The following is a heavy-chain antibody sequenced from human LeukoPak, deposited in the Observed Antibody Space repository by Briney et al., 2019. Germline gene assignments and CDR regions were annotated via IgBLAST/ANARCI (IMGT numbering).Heavy chain of an antibody. V-gene: IGHV4-61*02. D-gene: IGHD3-22*01. Sequence: PSQTLSLTCTVSGGSISSGSYYWSWIRQPAGKGLEWIGRIYTSGSTNYNPSLKSRVTISVDTSKNQFSLKLSSVTAADTAVYYCARAPRYYYDSSGYLFDYWGQGTLVTVSS. J-gene: IGHJ4*02. CDR1: GGSISSGSYY. CDR3: ARAPRYYYDSSGYLFDY. CDR2: IYTSGST.